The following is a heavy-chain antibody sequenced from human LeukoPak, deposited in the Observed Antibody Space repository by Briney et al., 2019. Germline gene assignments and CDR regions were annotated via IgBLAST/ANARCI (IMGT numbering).Heavy chain of an antibody. CDR2: IYTSGST. J-gene: IGHJ4*02. D-gene: IGHD6-13*01. V-gene: IGHV4-61*02. CDR3: ARHDGRQLEFDY. CDR1: GGSISSGSYY. Sequence: PSETLSLTCTVSGGSISSGSYYWSWIRQPAGKGLEWIGRIYTSGSTNYNPSLKSRVTISVDTSKNQFSLKLSSVTAADTAVYYCARHDGRQLEFDYWGQGTLVTVSS.